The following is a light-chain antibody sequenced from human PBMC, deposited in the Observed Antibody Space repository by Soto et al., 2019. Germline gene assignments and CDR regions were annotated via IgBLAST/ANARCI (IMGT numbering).Light chain of an antibody. Sequence: IVMTQSPATLSVSPGEGAPLSCGASQGIGDTLAWYQHKPGQTPRLLIYDTSTRATGVPTRFSGSRSGAEFTLTIRSLQPDDFATYYYQQYNSYSGTFGQGTRLEIK. CDR3: QQYNSYSGT. V-gene: IGKV3-15*01. CDR2: DTS. CDR1: QGIGDT. J-gene: IGKJ5*01.